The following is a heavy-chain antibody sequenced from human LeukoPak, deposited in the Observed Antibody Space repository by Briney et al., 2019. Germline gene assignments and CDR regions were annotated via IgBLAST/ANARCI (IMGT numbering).Heavy chain of an antibody. CDR2: VSGSGGTS. CDR3: AKTTGNIAGAYFDY. Sequence: PGGSLRLSCAASGFTFSSYAMSWVRQAPGKGLESVSAVSGSGGTSYYADSVKGRFTISRENSKNTLHLQMNSLIAEDTAVYYCAKTTGNIAGAYFDYWGQGALVTVSS. J-gene: IGHJ4*02. CDR1: GFTFSSYA. D-gene: IGHD1-26*01. V-gene: IGHV3-23*01.